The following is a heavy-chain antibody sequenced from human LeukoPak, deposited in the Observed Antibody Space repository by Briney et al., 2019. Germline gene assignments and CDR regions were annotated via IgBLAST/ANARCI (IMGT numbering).Heavy chain of an antibody. V-gene: IGHV4-39*01. CDR1: GGSISSSSYY. CDR3: ARHGIYDSSGYYYFDY. CDR2: IYYSGST. Sequence: SETLFLTCTVSGGSISSSSYYWGWIRQPPGKGLEWIGSIYYSGSTYYNPSLKSRVTISVDTSKNQFSLKLSSVTAADTAVYYCARHGIYDSSGYYYFDYWGQGTLVTASS. D-gene: IGHD3-22*01. J-gene: IGHJ4*02.